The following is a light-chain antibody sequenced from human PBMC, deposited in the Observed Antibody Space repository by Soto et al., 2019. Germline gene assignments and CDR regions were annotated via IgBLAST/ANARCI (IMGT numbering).Light chain of an antibody. CDR1: QNVYNN. Sequence: EIVMTQSPATLSASPGEGATLSCKAGQNVYNNLAWYQQRPGQPPRLLIYDASPRATGISARFSGSGYGTEFTPTISSLQSEDFAVYFCQQFRNWPLTFGGGTKVDIK. J-gene: IGKJ4*01. CDR2: DAS. V-gene: IGKV3-15*01. CDR3: QQFRNWPLT.